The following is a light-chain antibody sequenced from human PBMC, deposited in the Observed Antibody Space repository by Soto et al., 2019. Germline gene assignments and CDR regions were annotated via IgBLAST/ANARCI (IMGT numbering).Light chain of an antibody. CDR3: QQYNKWFSIT. Sequence: EIEVTQSPATLSVSPGERVTLSCRASQSVSSNFAWYQQRPGQAPRLLIYIASTRATGIPARFSGSGSGTEFTLTISSLQSEDSAVYYCQQYNKWFSITFVQGTRLEI. CDR1: QSVSSN. V-gene: IGKV3-15*01. CDR2: IAS. J-gene: IGKJ5*01.